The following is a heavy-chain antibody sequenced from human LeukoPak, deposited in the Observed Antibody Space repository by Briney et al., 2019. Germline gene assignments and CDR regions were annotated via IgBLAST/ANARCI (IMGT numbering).Heavy chain of an antibody. V-gene: IGHV4-34*01. CDR1: GGSFSGYY. CDR2: INHSGST. Sequence: SETLSLTCAVYGGSFSGYYWSWIRQPPGKGLEWIGEINHSGSTNYNPSLKSRVTISVDTSKNQFSLELSSVTAADTAVYYCARHPRGYIYGYLDYWGQGTLVTVSS. CDR3: ARHPRGYIYGYLDY. J-gene: IGHJ4*02. D-gene: IGHD5-18*01.